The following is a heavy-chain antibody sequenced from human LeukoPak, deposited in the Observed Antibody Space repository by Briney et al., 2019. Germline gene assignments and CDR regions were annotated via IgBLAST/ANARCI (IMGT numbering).Heavy chain of an antibody. CDR2: IWYDGSNK. D-gene: IGHD3-9*01. CDR1: GFTFSSYG. Sequence: GGSLRLSCAASGFTFSSYGMHWVREAPGKGLEWVSVIWYDGSNKYYADSVKGRFTISRDNSKNTLYLQMNSLRAEDTAVYYCARDFSGDYDILTGSDTWGRGTLVTVSS. CDR3: ARDFSGDYDILTGSDT. J-gene: IGHJ2*01. V-gene: IGHV3-33*01.